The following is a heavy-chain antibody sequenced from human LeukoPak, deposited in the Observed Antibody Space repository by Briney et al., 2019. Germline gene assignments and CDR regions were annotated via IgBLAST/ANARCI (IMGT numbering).Heavy chain of an antibody. CDR2: ISSSSSYI. Sequence: GGSLRLSCAASGFTFSSYSMNWVRQAPGKGLEWVSSISSSSSYIYYADSVKGRFTISRDNAKNSLYLQMNSLRAKDTAVYYCARVVVATQTYYFDYWGQGTLVTVSS. D-gene: IGHD5-12*01. V-gene: IGHV3-21*01. CDR1: GFTFSSYS. CDR3: ARVVVATQTYYFDY. J-gene: IGHJ4*02.